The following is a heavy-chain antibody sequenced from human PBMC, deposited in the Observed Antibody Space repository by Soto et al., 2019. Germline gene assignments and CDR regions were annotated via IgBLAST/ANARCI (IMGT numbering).Heavy chain of an antibody. CDR1: GFTFSSYA. J-gene: IGHJ6*02. V-gene: IGHV3-23*01. D-gene: IGHD3-22*01. CDR2: ISGSGGST. CDR3: AKDNYYDSSGYYFTYRYGMDV. Sequence: GGSLRLSCAASGFTFSSYAMSWVRQAPGKGLEWVSAISGSGGSTYYADSVKGRFTISRDNSKNTLYLQMNSLRAEDTAVYYCAKDNYYDSSGYYFTYRYGMDVWGQGTTVTGSS.